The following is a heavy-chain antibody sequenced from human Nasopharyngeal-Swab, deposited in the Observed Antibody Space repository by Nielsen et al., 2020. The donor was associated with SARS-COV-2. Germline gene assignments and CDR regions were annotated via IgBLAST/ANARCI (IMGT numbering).Heavy chain of an antibody. CDR2: IYYSGST. Sequence: WIRQLPGKGLEWIGHIYYSGSTNYNPSLKSRVTISVNTSKNQFSLKLSSVTAADTAVYYCARVWGATCLNWGQGTLVTVSS. V-gene: IGHV4-59*01. J-gene: IGHJ4*02. CDR3: ARVWGATCLN. D-gene: IGHD1-26*01.